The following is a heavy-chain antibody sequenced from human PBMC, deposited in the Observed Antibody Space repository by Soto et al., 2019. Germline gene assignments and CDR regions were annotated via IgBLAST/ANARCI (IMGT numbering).Heavy chain of an antibody. CDR2: ISYDGSNK. J-gene: IGHJ4*02. V-gene: IGHV3-30-3*01. CDR1: GFTFSSYA. Sequence: GGSLRLSCAASGFTFSSYAMHWVRQAPGKGLEWVAVISYDGSNKYYADSVKGRFTISRDNSKNTLYLQMNSLRAGDTAVYYCARGQQLVRAPFDYWGQGXLVTVSS. CDR3: ARGQQLVRAPFDY. D-gene: IGHD6-13*01.